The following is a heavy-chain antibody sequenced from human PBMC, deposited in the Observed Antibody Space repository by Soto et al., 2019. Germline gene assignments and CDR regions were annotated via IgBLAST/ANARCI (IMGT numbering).Heavy chain of an antibody. CDR2: ISSSSSYI. CDR3: ARGPDFEYSSSSGVGGEDY. Sequence: GESLKISCAASGFTFSSYSMNWVRQAPGKGLEWVSSISSSSSYIYYADSVKGRFTISRDNAKNSLYLQMNSLRAEDTAVYYCARGPDFEYSSSSGVGGEDYWGQGTLVTVSS. V-gene: IGHV3-21*01. D-gene: IGHD6-6*01. CDR1: GFTFSSYS. J-gene: IGHJ4*02.